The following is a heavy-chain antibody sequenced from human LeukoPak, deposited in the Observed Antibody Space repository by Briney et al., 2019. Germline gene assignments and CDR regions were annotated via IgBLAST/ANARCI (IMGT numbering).Heavy chain of an antibody. Sequence: SETLSLTCTVSGGSISSGGYYWSWIRQHPGKGLEWIGYIYYSGSTYYNPSLKSRVTISVDTSKNQFSLKLSSVTAADTAVYYCARENYGEGSWFDPWGQGTLVNVSS. V-gene: IGHV4-31*03. CDR3: ARENYGEGSWFDP. D-gene: IGHD1-7*01. CDR2: IYYSGST. J-gene: IGHJ5*02. CDR1: GGSISSGGYY.